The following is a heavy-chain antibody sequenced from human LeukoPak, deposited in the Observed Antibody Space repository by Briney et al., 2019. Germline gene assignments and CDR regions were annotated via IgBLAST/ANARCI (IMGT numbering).Heavy chain of an antibody. CDR1: GGTFSSYA. Sequence: SVKVSCKASGGTFSSYAISWVRQAPAQGLEWMGRIIPIFGTANYAQKFQGRVTITTDESTSTAYMELSSLRSEDTAVYYCARGRVVGATTSCDYWGQGTLVTVSS. CDR2: IIPIFGTA. V-gene: IGHV1-69*05. CDR3: ARGRVVGATTSCDY. D-gene: IGHD1-26*01. J-gene: IGHJ4*02.